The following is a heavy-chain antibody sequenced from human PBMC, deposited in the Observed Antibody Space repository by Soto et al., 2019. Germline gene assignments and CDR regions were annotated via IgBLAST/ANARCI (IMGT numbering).Heavy chain of an antibody. V-gene: IGHV3-7*01. Sequence: PGGSLRLSCAASGFTLSNYWMSWARQAPGKGLERVANIKQDGSERYYVDSVKGRFSISRDNAKNSLYLQMNSLGAEDTAVYFCAREGRDCSSTSCWGTRAFDIWGKGTMVTVSS. CDR3: AREGRDCSSTSCWGTRAFDI. D-gene: IGHD2-2*01. CDR2: IKQDGSER. J-gene: IGHJ3*02. CDR1: GFTLSNYW.